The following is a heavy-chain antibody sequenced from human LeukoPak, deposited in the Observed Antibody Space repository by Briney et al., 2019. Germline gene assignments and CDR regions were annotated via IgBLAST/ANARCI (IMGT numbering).Heavy chain of an antibody. J-gene: IGHJ5*02. Sequence: PSETLSLTCTVSGGAISSYYWSWIRQPPGKGLEWIGHIYGSGSTNYNPSLKSRVTLSVDTSKNQFSLKLSSVTAADTAVYYCAREGTSGTHLNWFDPWGQGTLVTVSS. D-gene: IGHD1-1*01. CDR3: AREGTSGTHLNWFDP. V-gene: IGHV4-59*01. CDR2: IYGSGST. CDR1: GGAISSYY.